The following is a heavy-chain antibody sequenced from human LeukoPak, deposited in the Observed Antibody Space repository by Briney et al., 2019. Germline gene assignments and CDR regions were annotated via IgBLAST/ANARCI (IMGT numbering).Heavy chain of an antibody. V-gene: IGHV4-39*01. Sequence: SETLSLTCTVSGGSISSSSYYWGWIRQPPGKGLEWIGSIYYSGSTYYNPSLKSRVTISVDTSKNQFSLKLSSVTAADTAVYYCVRHRYYYGSGSLNWFDPWGQGTLVTVSS. CDR1: GGSISSSSYY. D-gene: IGHD3-10*01. CDR2: IYYSGST. CDR3: VRHRYYYGSGSLNWFDP. J-gene: IGHJ5*02.